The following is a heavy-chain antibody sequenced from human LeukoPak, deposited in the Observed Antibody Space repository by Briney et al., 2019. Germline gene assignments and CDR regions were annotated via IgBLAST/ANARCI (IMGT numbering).Heavy chain of an antibody. CDR2: IRGDGSLT. V-gene: IGHV3-74*01. D-gene: IGHD3-22*01. Sequence: GGSLRLSCAASGFTFSYYWMTWVRQAPGKGLVWVSRIRGDGSLTNYADSVKGRFTISRDNAKNTLYLQMNSLGPEDTGVYYCARGPYYYDSSGYYLFDYWGQGTLVTVSS. J-gene: IGHJ4*02. CDR1: GFTFSYYW. CDR3: ARGPYYYDSSGYYLFDY.